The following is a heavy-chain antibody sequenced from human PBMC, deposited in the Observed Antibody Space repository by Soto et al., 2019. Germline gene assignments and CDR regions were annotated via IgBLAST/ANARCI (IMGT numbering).Heavy chain of an antibody. CDR2: ISYDGSNK. V-gene: IGHV3-30*19. CDR1: GFTFSTYG. CDR3: ARDLRRYSGSYTPDY. J-gene: IGHJ4*02. Sequence: QVQLVESGGGVVQPGRSLRLSCAASGFTFSTYGMHWVRQAPGKGLEWVAVISYDGSNKYYADSVKGRFTISRDNSKNTVYLQMNSLKAEDTAVYYCARDLRRYSGSYTPDYWGQGTLVTDSS. D-gene: IGHD1-26*01.